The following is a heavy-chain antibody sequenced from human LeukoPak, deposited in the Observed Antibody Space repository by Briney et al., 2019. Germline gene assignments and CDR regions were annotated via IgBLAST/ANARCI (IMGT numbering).Heavy chain of an antibody. D-gene: IGHD5-24*01. V-gene: IGHV3-30-3*01. CDR3: ARDGVEDHSQSDY. Sequence: GGSLRLSCAASGFTFSSYAMHWVRQAPGKGLEWVAVISYDGSNKYYADSVKGRFTISRDNSKNTLYLQMNSLRAEDTAVYYCARDGVEDHSQSDYWGQGTLVTVSS. CDR2: ISYDGSNK. CDR1: GFTFSSYA. J-gene: IGHJ4*02.